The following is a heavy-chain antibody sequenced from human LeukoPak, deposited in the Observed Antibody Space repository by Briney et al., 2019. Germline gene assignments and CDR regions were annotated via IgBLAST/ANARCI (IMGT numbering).Heavy chain of an antibody. CDR3: ARVGSAAATADY. J-gene: IGHJ4*02. V-gene: IGHV1-46*01. Sequence: ASVKVSCKASGYTFTTYYMHWMRQAPGQGPEWMGIINPRGGSTDYSQKFQGRITMTSDTSTSTVYMELSSLRSDDTAVYFCARVGSAAATADYWGQGALVTVSS. CDR2: INPRGGST. CDR1: GYTFTTYY. D-gene: IGHD6-25*01.